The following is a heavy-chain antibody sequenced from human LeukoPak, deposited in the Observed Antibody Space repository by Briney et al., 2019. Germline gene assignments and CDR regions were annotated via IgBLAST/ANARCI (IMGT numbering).Heavy chain of an antibody. CDR1: VYTLTELS. CDR2: FDPEDGET. J-gene: IGHJ4*02. CDR3: ATDQRIAVAGTELRY. V-gene: IGHV1-24*01. Sequence: ASVTVSFTFSVYTLTELSMHWVRQAPGKGLEWMGGFDPEDGETIYAQKFQGRVTMTEDTSTDTAYMELSSLRSEDTAVYYCATDQRIAVAGTELRYWGQGTLVTVSS. D-gene: IGHD6-19*01.